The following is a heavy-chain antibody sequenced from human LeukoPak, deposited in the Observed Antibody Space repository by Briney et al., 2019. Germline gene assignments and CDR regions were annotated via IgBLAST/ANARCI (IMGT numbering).Heavy chain of an antibody. CDR1: GFTFSSYT. D-gene: IGHD3-22*01. V-gene: IGHV3-21*01. Sequence: PGGSLRLSCAASGFTFSSYTMNWVRQAPGKGLEWVSSISSSSSYIYYADSVKGRFSISRDNAKNSLYLQMNSLRAEDTAVYYCARDYYDSSGYSGAFDIWGQGTMVTVSS. J-gene: IGHJ3*02. CDR2: ISSSSSYI. CDR3: ARDYYDSSGYSGAFDI.